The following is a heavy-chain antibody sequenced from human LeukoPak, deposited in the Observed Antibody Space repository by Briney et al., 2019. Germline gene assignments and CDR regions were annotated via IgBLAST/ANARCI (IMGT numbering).Heavy chain of an antibody. CDR3: ARDRDTGSCYSDSCVYNWLDP. D-gene: IGHD3-22*01. J-gene: IGHJ5*02. V-gene: IGHV3-30*09. CDR2: ISYDGSNK. Sequence: GGSLRLSCAASGFTFSSYAMHWVRQAPGRGLEWVAVISYDGSNKYYADSVKGRFAISRDNSKNTLYLQMNSLRPDDTAVYYCARDRDTGSCYSDSCVYNWLDPWGQGTLVTVSS. CDR1: GFTFSSYA.